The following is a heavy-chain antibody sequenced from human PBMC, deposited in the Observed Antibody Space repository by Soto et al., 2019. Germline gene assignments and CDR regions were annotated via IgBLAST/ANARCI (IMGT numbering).Heavy chain of an antibody. V-gene: IGHV4-30-2*01. J-gene: IGHJ4*02. CDR2: IYHSGST. Sequence: PSETLSLTCAVSGGSISSGGYSWSWIRQPPGKGLEWIGYIYHSGSTYYNPSLKSRVTISVDRSKNQFSLKLSSVTAADTAVYYCARVNPGDYELDYWGQGTLVTVSS. D-gene: IGHD4-17*01. CDR3: ARVNPGDYELDY. CDR1: GGSISSGGYS.